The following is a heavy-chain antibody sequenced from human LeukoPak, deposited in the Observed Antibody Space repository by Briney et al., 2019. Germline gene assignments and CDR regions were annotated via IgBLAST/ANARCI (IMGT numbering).Heavy chain of an antibody. D-gene: IGHD3-10*01. CDR1: GFTFSSYG. J-gene: IGHJ4*02. CDR3: AKDPPSGKEDY. CDR2: IRSDGTNK. Sequence: PGGSLRLSCAASGFTFSSYGMHWVRPAPGKGLEWVTFIRSDGTNKYYADSVKGRFTISRDNSKNTLYLQMNSLRAEDTAVYYCAKDPPSGKEDYWGQGTLVTVSS. V-gene: IGHV3-30*02.